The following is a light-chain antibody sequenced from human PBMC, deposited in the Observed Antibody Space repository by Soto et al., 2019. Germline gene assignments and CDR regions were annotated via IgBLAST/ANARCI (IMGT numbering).Light chain of an antibody. V-gene: IGKV1-5*01. Sequence: DIQMTQSPSTLSATAGDRVTITCRASQSISSWLAWYQHKPGKAPKLLIYDASNLDSGVPSRFSGSGSGTEFTLSISSLQPDDFATYYCQQYNIYPWTFGQGTKVDIK. CDR2: DAS. CDR3: QQYNIYPWT. CDR1: QSISSW. J-gene: IGKJ1*01.